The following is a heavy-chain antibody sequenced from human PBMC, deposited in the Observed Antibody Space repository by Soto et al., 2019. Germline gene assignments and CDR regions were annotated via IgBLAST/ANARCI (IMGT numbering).Heavy chain of an antibody. V-gene: IGHV1-2*04. J-gene: IGHJ4*02. Sequence: SVKVSCKASGYTFTGYYMHWVRQAPGQGLEWMGWINPNSGGPNYAQKFQGWVTMTRDTSISTAYMELSRLGSDDTAVYYCARSRPNYYDSSGYYLSLFDYWGQG. CDR2: INPNSGGP. CDR3: ARSRPNYYDSSGYYLSLFDY. CDR1: GYTFTGYY. D-gene: IGHD3-22*01.